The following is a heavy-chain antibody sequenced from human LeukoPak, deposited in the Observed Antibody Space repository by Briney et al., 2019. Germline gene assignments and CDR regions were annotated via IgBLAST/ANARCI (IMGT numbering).Heavy chain of an antibody. CDR1: GFVFSSNS. CDR3: ATSGYSNIDC. V-gene: IGHV3-48*04. J-gene: IGHJ4*02. D-gene: IGHD4-11*01. Sequence: GGSLRLSCAASGFVFSSNSMIWVRQAPGKGLEWVSYISSSSSTIYYADSVKGRFTISRDNASNSLYLQMNSLRAEDTAVYYCATSGYSNIDCWGQGTLVTVSS. CDR2: ISSSSSTI.